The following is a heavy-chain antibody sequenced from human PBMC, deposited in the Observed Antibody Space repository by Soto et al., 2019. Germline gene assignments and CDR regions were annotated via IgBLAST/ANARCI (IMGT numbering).Heavy chain of an antibody. D-gene: IGHD5-12*01. CDR3: AGYKDRLQFGGNAYCDMDV. Sequence: QVQLVQSGAEVKKPGSSVTVSCKASGGTFANSAISWVRQAPGQGLEWMGGIIPIFPTPDYAQKFQGRVTITADESTRTAYVEFNSLSTGGTAVDYFAGYKDRLQFGGNAYCDMDVWGQGTTVTVSS. V-gene: IGHV1-69*12. CDR1: GGTFANSA. J-gene: IGHJ6*02. CDR2: IIPIFPTP.